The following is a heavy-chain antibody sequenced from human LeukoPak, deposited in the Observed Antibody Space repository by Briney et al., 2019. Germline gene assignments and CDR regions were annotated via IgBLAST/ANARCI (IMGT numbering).Heavy chain of an antibody. J-gene: IGHJ4*02. D-gene: IGHD6-6*01. V-gene: IGHV3-30*02. CDR2: IRYDGSNK. Sequence: GGSLRLSCAASGFIFTSYGMHWVRQAPGKGLEWVAFIRYDGSNKYYADSVKGRFTISRDNSKNTLYLQMNSLRAEDTAVYYCAKESGYSSSSGYFDYWGQGTLVTVSS. CDR1: GFIFTSYG. CDR3: AKESGYSSSSGYFDY.